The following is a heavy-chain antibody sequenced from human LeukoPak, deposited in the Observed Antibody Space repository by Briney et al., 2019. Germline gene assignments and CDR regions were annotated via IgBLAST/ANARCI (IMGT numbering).Heavy chain of an antibody. V-gene: IGHV3-7*01. CDR3: ARDSSGDYGYNWFDP. CDR1: GFTFSSYW. J-gene: IGHJ5*02. D-gene: IGHD4-17*01. Sequence: GGSLRLSCAASGFTFSSYWMSWVRQAPGKGLEWVANIKQDGSEKYYVDSVKGRFTISRDNAKNSLYLQMNSLRAEDTAVYYCARDSSGDYGYNWFDPWGQGTLVTVSS. CDR2: IKQDGSEK.